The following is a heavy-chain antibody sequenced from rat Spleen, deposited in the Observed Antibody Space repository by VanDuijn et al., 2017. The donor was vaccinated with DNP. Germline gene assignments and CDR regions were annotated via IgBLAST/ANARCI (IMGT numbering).Heavy chain of an antibody. V-gene: IGHV2-16*01. J-gene: IGHJ1*01. CDR1: GFSLTNFG. D-gene: IGHD1-1*01. CDR3: ARWDYYSGYWYFDF. CDR2: IWSGGST. Sequence: QVQLKESGPGLMQPSQTLSLTCNVSGFSLTNFGVAWIRQSPGKGLEWIGAIWSGGSTDYNSALKSRLSISRDTSKSQVLLKMNSLQTEDTAMYFCARWDYYSGYWYFDFWGPGTMVTVSS.